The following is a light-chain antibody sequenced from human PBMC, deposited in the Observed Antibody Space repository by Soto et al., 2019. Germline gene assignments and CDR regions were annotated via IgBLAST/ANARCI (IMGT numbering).Light chain of an antibody. J-gene: IGKJ1*01. Sequence: DIHMTQSPSTLSASVGDRVTITCRASQSISIWLAWYQQKPGRAPNLLIYGTSSLESGVPSRFSGSGSGTEFTLTISSLQPDDLETYYCQHNNDYSWTFGQWTKVEIK. CDR3: QHNNDYSWT. CDR1: QSISIW. V-gene: IGKV1-5*03. CDR2: GTS.